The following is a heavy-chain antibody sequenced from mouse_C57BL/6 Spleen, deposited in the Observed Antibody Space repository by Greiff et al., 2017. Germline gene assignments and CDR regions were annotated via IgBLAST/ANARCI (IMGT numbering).Heavy chain of an antibody. J-gene: IGHJ1*03. D-gene: IGHD1-1*01. Sequence: EVMLVESGGGLVKPGGSLKLSCAASGFTFSDYGMHWVRQAPEKGLEWVAYISSGSSTIYYADTVKGRFTISRDNAKNTLFLQMTSLRSEDTALYYCASNRDYDGSSMYFDVWGTGTTVTVSS. V-gene: IGHV5-17*01. CDR1: GFTFSDYG. CDR3: ASNRDYDGSSMYFDV. CDR2: ISSGSSTI.